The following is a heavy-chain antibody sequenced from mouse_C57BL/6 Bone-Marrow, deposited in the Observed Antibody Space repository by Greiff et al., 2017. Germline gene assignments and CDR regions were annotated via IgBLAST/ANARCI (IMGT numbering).Heavy chain of an antibody. CDR2: IDPSDSYT. V-gene: IGHV1-69*01. D-gene: IGHD3-2*02. CDR1: GYTFTSYW. Sequence: VQLQQPGAELVMPGASVKLSCKASGYTFTSYWMHWVKQRPGQGLEWIGEIDPSDSYTNYNQKFKGKSTLTVDKSSSTAYMQLSSLTSEDSAVYYYAKTAQATDWFAYWGQGTLVTVSA. J-gene: IGHJ3*01. CDR3: AKTAQATDWFAY.